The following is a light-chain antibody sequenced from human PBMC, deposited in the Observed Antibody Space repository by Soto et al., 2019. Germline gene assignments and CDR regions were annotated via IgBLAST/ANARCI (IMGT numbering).Light chain of an antibody. Sequence: EIAMTKSHATMSQSPGARAALFGRASQSVSSYLAWYQLKPGQAPRLLIHDASTRPTGIPSRFSGSGSVTEFTLTISSLQSEDFAVYYCQQDNNWPRTFGQGTKVDI. V-gene: IGKV3-15*01. CDR1: QSVSSY. J-gene: IGKJ1*01. CDR3: QQDNNWPRT. CDR2: DAS.